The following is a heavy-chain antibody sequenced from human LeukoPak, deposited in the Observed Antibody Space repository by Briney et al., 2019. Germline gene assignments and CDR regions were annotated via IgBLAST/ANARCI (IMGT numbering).Heavy chain of an antibody. CDR1: GYTFTTYG. J-gene: IGHJ4*02. CDR3: ARADIIVVAGSTPVGSGFEY. Sequence: ASVRVSCKTSGYTFTTYGISWLRQAPGQGLEWMGWISAHKGETEYAQKFQGRVTMTREISTSTAYMELQSLTSDDTAVYYCARADIIVVAGSTPVGSGFEYWGQGALITVS. CDR2: ISAHKGET. V-gene: IGHV1-18*01. D-gene: IGHD2-15*01.